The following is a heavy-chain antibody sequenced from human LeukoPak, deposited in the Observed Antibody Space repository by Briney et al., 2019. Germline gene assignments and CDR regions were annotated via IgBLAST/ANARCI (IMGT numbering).Heavy chain of an antibody. CDR3: ARSGGTSKYNWNDGDY. CDR1: GFTFSSYA. D-gene: IGHD1-20*01. V-gene: IGHV3-30-3*01. CDR2: ISYDGSNK. J-gene: IGHJ4*02. Sequence: GGSLRLSCAASGFTFSSYAMHWVRQAPGKGLEWVAVISYDGSNKYYADSVKGRFTISRDNSKNTLYLQMNSLRAEDTAVYYCARSGGTSKYNWNDGDYWGQGTLVTVSS.